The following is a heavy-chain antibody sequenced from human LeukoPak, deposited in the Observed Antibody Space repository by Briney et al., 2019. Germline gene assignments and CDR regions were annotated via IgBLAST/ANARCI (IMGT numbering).Heavy chain of an antibody. CDR1: GFTFSSYG. V-gene: IGHV3-30*18. D-gene: IGHD2-2*01. CDR3: AKAFKVPAAVGEAFDI. J-gene: IGHJ3*02. Sequence: PGGSLRLSCAASGFTFSSYGMHWVRQAPGKGLEWVAVISYDGSNKYYADSVKGRFTISRDNSKNTLYLQMNSLRAEDTAVYYCAKAFKVPAAVGEAFDIWGQGTMVTVSS. CDR2: ISYDGSNK.